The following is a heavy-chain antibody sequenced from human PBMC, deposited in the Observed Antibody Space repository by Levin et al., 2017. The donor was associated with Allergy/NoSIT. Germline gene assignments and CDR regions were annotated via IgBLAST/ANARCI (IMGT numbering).Heavy chain of an antibody. D-gene: IGHD4-11*01. CDR3: ARTPRAVTTVIYYHYMDV. J-gene: IGHJ6*03. CDR1: GGSISSSSYY. CDR2: VFYSAST. Sequence: TSETLSLTCTVSGGSISSSSYYWGWIRQPPGKGLEWIGSVFYSASTYYNPSLRGRVTISVDTSKNQFSLKLTSVTAADAAVYYCARTPRAVTTVIYYHYMDVWGKGTTVTVSS. V-gene: IGHV4-39*01.